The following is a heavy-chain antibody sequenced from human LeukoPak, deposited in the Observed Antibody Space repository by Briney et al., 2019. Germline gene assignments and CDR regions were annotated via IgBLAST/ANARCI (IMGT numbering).Heavy chain of an antibody. D-gene: IGHD6-13*01. V-gene: IGHV3-74*01. CDR3: AGYSSSYLLDI. Sequence: PGGSLRLSCVASGFTYTSYWMHWVRQAPGKGLVWVSRINNDGSITSYADSVKGRFTISRDNAKNSLYLQMNSLRAEDTAVYYCAGYSSSYLLDIWGQGTMVTVSS. CDR1: GFTYTSYW. J-gene: IGHJ3*02. CDR2: INNDGSIT.